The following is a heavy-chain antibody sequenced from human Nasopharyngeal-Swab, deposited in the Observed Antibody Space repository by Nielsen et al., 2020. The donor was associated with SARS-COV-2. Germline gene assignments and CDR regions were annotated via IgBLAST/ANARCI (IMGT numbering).Heavy chain of an antibody. Sequence: SETLSLTCTVSGGSISGNYWNWIRQPPGKGLEWIGNILYGGSTNYNPSLKSRVTISVDTSKNQFSLKLSSVTAADTAVYYCARHPWQLWFPGWFDPWGQGTLVTVSS. V-gene: IGHV4-59*08. CDR2: ILYGGST. CDR3: ARHPWQLWFPGWFDP. D-gene: IGHD5-18*01. J-gene: IGHJ5*02. CDR1: GGSISGNY.